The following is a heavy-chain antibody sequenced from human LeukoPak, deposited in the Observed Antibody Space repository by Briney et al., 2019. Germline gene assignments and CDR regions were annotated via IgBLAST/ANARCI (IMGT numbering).Heavy chain of an antibody. V-gene: IGHV1-24*01. D-gene: IGHD3-9*01. CDR1: GYTLTELS. J-gene: IGHJ4*02. CDR2: FDPEDGET. CDR3: ATDYDFLTAFDY. Sequence: ASVKFSCKVSGYTLTELSMHWVRQAPGKGLEWMGGFDPEDGETIYAQKFQGRVTMTEDTSTDTAYMELSSLRSEDTAVYYCATDYDFLTAFDYWGQGTLVTVSS.